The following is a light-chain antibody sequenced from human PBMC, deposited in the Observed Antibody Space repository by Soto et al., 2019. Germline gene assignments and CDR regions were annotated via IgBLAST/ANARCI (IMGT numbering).Light chain of an antibody. CDR3: QQYGTSPRT. Sequence: EIVLTQSPGTLSLSPGETATLSCRASQSVAGSYLAWYQQKPGQAPRVLIYGASNRATGIPDRFSGSGSGTDFTLTISRLEAEDFAVYYCQQYGTSPRTFGQGTKV. CDR1: QSVAGSY. J-gene: IGKJ1*01. V-gene: IGKV3-20*01. CDR2: GAS.